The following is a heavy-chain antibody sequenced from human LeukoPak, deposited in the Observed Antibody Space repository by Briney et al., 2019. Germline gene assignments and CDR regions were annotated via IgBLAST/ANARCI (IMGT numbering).Heavy chain of an antibody. D-gene: IGHD3/OR15-3a*01. J-gene: IGHJ4*02. V-gene: IGHV1-18*01. CDR3: ARAGLVERPDY. CDR1: GYTFTSYG. CDR2: ISAYNCNT. Sequence: EASVKISCKASGYTFTSYGSSWVRQAHGQGLERMGWISAYNCNTNYAQKLQGRVTMTTDTSTSTAYMELRSLRSDDTAVYYCARAGLVERPDYWGQGTLVTVSS.